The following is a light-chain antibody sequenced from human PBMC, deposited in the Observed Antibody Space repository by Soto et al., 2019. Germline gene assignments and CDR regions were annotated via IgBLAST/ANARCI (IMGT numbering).Light chain of an antibody. CDR1: QPVSSN. J-gene: IGKJ2*01. CDR2: RAS. V-gene: IGKV3-15*01. Sequence: PGESATLSCRASQPVSSNLAWYRQKPGQAPTLLIYRASTRATDIPARFSGSGSGTEFTLTISSLQSEDFAVYYCQQYNNWPYTFGPGTKLEIK. CDR3: QQYNNWPYT.